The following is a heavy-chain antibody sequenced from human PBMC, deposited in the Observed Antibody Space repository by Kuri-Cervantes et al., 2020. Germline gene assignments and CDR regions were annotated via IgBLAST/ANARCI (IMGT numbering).Heavy chain of an antibody. Sequence: LSLTCAASGFTFSSYAMHWVRQAPGKGLEWVAVISYDGSNKYYADSVKGRFTISRDNSKNTLYLQMNSLRAEDTAVYYCARVGHCSSTSCLSYYYYGMDVWGQGTTVTVSS. CDR3: ARVGHCSSTSCLSYYYYGMDV. CDR1: GFTFSSYA. CDR2: ISYDGSNK. V-gene: IGHV3-30-3*01. J-gene: IGHJ6*02. D-gene: IGHD2-2*01.